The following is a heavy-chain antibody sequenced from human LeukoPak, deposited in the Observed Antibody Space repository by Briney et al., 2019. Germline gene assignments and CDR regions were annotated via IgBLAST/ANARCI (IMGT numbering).Heavy chain of an antibody. CDR1: GGSISSYY. V-gene: IGHV4-59*01. D-gene: IGHD3-10*01. CDR3: ARELSPSPGVLIWDRAFDI. Sequence: SETLSLTCTVSGGSISSYYWSWIRQPPGKGLEWIGYIYYSGSTNYNPSLKSRVTISVDTSKNQFSLKLSSVTAADTAVYYCARELSPSPGVLIWDRAFDIWGQGTMVTVSS. J-gene: IGHJ3*02. CDR2: IYYSGST.